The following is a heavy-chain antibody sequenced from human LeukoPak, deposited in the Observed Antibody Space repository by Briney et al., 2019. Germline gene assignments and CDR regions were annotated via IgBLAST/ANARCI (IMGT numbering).Heavy chain of an antibody. D-gene: IGHD5-18*01. CDR1: GGSITGDY. CDR2: ISDSGST. Sequence: PSETLSLTCTVSGGSITGDYWSWVRQPPGEGLEWIGYISDSGSTNYNPSLKSRITISVDTSKNQFSLQLRSVTAADTAFYYCARMHRYGRYWGQGALLTVSS. CDR3: ARMHRYGRY. V-gene: IGHV4-59*01. J-gene: IGHJ4*02.